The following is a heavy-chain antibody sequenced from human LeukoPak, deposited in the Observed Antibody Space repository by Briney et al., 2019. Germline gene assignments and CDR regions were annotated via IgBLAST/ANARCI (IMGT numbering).Heavy chain of an antibody. Sequence: GGSLRLSCSASGFSFNIYSMSWVRQSPGKGLEWIAYTGSIGSTIHYADSMKGRFTISRDNAKKSLYLQMDTLRGDDTAVYYCARVGGRGIDYWGQGSLVSVSS. J-gene: IGHJ4*02. CDR2: TGSIGSTI. CDR1: GFSFNIYS. V-gene: IGHV3-48*01. CDR3: ARVGGRGIDY.